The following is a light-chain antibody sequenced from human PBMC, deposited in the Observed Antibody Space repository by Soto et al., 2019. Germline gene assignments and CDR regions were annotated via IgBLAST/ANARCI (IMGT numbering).Light chain of an antibody. Sequence: DIVMTQSPLSLPVTPGEPASISCRSSQSLLHSNGYNYLDWYLQKPGQSPQLLIYLGSNRASGVPDRFSGSGLGTDFTLKISRVEAEDVGVYYFLQAPQTPLTFGPGTKVDIK. CDR3: LQAPQTPLT. V-gene: IGKV2-28*01. J-gene: IGKJ3*01. CDR2: LGS. CDR1: QSLLHSNGYNY.